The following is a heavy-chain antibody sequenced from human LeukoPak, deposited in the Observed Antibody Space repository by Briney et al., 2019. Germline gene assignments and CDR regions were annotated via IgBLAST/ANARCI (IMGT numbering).Heavy chain of an antibody. CDR1: GFTFNNYA. V-gene: IGHV3-9*01. Sequence: GRSLRLSCAGSGFTFNNYAMHWVRQPPGKGLEWVSGISWNSGSIDYADSVKGRFTISRDNAKNSLYLQTNSLRVEDTAFYYCAKDNRRHYTSGPNPDSLHWGQGALVTVSS. CDR3: AKDNRRHYTSGPNPDSLH. J-gene: IGHJ4*02. D-gene: IGHD6-19*01. CDR2: ISWNSGSI.